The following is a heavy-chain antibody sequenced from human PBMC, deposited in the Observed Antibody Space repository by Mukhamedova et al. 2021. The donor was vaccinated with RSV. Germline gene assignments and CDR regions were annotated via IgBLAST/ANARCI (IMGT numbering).Heavy chain of an antibody. Sequence: IGYADSVKGRFTISRDNAKNSLYLQMNSLRAEDTALYYCAKERPDILTGPDAFDIWGHGTMVTVSS. D-gene: IGHD3-9*01. CDR3: AKERPDILTGPDAFDI. V-gene: IGHV3-9*01. J-gene: IGHJ3*02. CDR2: I.